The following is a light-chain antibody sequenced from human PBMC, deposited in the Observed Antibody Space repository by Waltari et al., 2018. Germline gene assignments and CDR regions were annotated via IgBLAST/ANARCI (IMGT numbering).Light chain of an antibody. CDR3: QQYNNWPMYT. V-gene: IGKV3-15*01. CDR2: GAS. CDR1: QSVSRN. J-gene: IGKJ2*01. Sequence: EIVMTQSPATLSVSPGERATLSCRASQSVSRNFAWYQQKPGQAPRLPIYGASTRATGIPARFSGSGSGTEFTLTISSLQSEDFAVYYCQQYNNWPMYTFGQGTKLEIK.